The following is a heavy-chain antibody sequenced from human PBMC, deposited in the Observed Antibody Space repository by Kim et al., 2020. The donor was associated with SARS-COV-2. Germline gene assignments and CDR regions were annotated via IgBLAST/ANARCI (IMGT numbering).Heavy chain of an antibody. Sequence: GGSLRLSCAASGFPFSSYSVHWVRQAPGKGLEWVAVISHDGGTKYYADSMKGRFTISRDNSENTLYLQMSSLRAEDTAVYYCAGGSAARFDYWGQGTLVTVSS. V-gene: IGHV3-30-3*01. J-gene: IGHJ4*02. CDR2: ISHDGGTK. CDR3: AGGSAARFDY. CDR1: GFPFSSYS. D-gene: IGHD6-6*01.